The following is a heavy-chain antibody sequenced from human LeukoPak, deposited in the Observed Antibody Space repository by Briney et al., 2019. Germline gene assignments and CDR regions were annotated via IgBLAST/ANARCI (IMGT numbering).Heavy chain of an antibody. V-gene: IGHV3-74*01. J-gene: IGHJ4*02. CDR2: INSDGNST. Sequence: PGGSLRLSCAASGFTFNRYWMHWVRQAPGKGLVWVSSINSDGNSTSYADSVKGRFTISRDNAKNTLYLQMNSLRAEDTAVYYCARAYYDSSGRYFDYWGQGTLVTVSS. D-gene: IGHD3-22*01. CDR1: GFTFNRYW. CDR3: ARAYYDSSGRYFDY.